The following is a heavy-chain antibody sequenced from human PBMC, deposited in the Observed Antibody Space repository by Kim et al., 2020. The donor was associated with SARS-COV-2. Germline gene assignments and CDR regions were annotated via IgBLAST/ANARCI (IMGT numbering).Heavy chain of an antibody. CDR2: IYYSGST. V-gene: IGHV4-39*07. CDR1: GGSISSSSYY. Sequence: SETLSHTCTVSGGSISSSSYYWGWIRQPPGKGLEWIGSIYYSGSTYYNPSLKSRVTISVDTSKNQFSLKLSSVTAADTAVYYCARKPRLGTAIVPPLYYYYGMDVWGQGTTVTVSS. J-gene: IGHJ6*02. CDR3: ARKPRLGTAIVPPLYYYYGMDV. D-gene: IGHD5-18*01.